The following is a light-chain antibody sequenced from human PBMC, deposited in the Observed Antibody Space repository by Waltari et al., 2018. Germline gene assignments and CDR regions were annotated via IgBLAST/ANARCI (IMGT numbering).Light chain of an antibody. CDR1: QHIYNY. V-gene: IGKV1-33*01. CDR3: QQYEGLPRT. J-gene: IGKJ2*02. Sequence: DIQMTQSPSSLSASVGDRVTITCQASQHIYNYLNWYQQKPGKAPKLLIYAASNLQTGVPSRFSGGGSGTDFTFVISNLQPEDIETYYCQQYEGLPRTFGQGTKLEMK. CDR2: AAS.